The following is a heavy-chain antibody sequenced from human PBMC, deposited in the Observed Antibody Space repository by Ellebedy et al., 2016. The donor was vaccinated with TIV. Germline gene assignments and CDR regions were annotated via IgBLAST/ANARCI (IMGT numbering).Heavy chain of an antibody. CDR3: AGGRSSGWAFDY. CDR1: GFSLSTSGMC. D-gene: IGHD6-19*01. Sequence: SGPTLVKPTQTLTLTCTFSGFSLSTSGMCVSWIRQSPGKALEWLARIDWDDDKYFDGSLRTRLAVSKDTSKNQVVLTMTNMDPVDTATYYCAGGRSSGWAFDYWGLGALVTVSS. CDR2: IDWDDDK. V-gene: IGHV2-70*11. J-gene: IGHJ4*01.